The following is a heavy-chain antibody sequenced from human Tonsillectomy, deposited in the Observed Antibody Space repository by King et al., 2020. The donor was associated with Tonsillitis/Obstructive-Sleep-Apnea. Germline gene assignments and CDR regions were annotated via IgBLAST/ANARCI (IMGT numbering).Heavy chain of an antibody. Sequence: VQLVESGGGLVQPGGSLRLSCAASGFTFRSYGVTWVRQAPGKGLEWVSASTGSGDNTYYADSVKGRFTISRDNSKDTLYLHMNSLRAEDTAIYYCAKVFLGWNYAFDIWGQGTMVTVSP. V-gene: IGHV3-23*04. CDR3: AKVFLGWNYAFDI. CDR2: STGSGDNT. J-gene: IGHJ3*02. D-gene: IGHD1-7*01. CDR1: GFTFRSYG.